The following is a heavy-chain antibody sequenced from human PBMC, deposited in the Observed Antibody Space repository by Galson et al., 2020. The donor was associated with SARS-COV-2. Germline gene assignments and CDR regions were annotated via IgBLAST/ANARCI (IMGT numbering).Heavy chain of an antibody. CDR3: ATNYAYCGGDCLYFDY. V-gene: IGHV1-24*01. D-gene: IGHD2-21*02. J-gene: IGHJ4*02. CDR1: GYTITELS. CDR2: VDPEDGET. Sequence: ASVKVSCKVSGYTITELSMHWVRQAPGKGLEWMGGVDPEDGETIYAQKFQGRVTMTEDTSTDTAYMELSSLRSEDTAVYYCATNYAYCGGDCLYFDYWGQGTLVTVSS.